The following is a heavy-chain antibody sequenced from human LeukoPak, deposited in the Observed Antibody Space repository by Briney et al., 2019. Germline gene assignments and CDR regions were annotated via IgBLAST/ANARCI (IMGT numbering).Heavy chain of an antibody. V-gene: IGHV5-51*01. CDR1: GYSFTSYW. D-gene: IGHD6-6*01. Sequence: GESLKISCKGSGYSFTSYWIGWERQMPGKGLEWMGIIYPGDSDTRHSPSFQGQVTISADKSISTAYLQWSSLKASDTAMYYCARFATEYSSSSRFDPWGQGTLVTVSS. CDR2: IYPGDSDT. CDR3: ARFATEYSSSSRFDP. J-gene: IGHJ5*02.